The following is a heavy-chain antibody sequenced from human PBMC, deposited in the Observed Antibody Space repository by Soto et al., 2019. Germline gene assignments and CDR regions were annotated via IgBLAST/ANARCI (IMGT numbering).Heavy chain of an antibody. CDR2: IYYSGST. J-gene: IGHJ6*02. CDR3: ARTDYGGKRPYGMDV. CDR1: GGSISSSSYY. Sequence: SETLSLTCTVSGGSISSSSYYWGWIRQPPGKGLEWIGSIYYSGSTYYNPSLKSRVTISVDTSKNQFSLKLSSVTAADTAVYYCARTDYGGKRPYGMDVWGQGTTVTVSS. D-gene: IGHD4-17*01. V-gene: IGHV4-39*01.